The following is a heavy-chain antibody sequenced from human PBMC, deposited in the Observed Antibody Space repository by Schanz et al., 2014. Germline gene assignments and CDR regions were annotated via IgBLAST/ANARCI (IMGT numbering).Heavy chain of an antibody. V-gene: IGHV1-18*01. CDR3: ARDFSAYVGNYFDH. J-gene: IGHJ4*02. CDR2: ISAYTNNT. Sequence: QVQLVQSGAEVKKPGASVKVSCKASGYTFTSHGISWVRQAPGQGLEWMGWISAYTNNTNYAQKVQGRVTMTTDTSTGTAYMELTSLRFDDTAVYYCARDFSAYVGNYFDHWGQGTLVTVSS. D-gene: IGHD5-12*01. CDR1: GYTFTSHG.